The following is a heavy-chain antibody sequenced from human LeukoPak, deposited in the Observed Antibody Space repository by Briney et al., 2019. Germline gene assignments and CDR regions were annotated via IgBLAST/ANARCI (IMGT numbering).Heavy chain of an antibody. D-gene: IGHD1-7*01. CDR3: ARGSGWNYGKWNYYYYMDV. J-gene: IGHJ6*03. CDR1: GSTFTGYY. V-gene: IGHV1-2*06. Sequence: ASVKVSCKASGSTFTGYYMHWVRQAPGQGLEWMGRINPNSGGTNYAQKFQGRVTMTRDTSISTAYMELSRLRSDDTAVYYCARGSGWNYGKWNYYYYMDVWGKGTTVTVS. CDR2: INPNSGGT.